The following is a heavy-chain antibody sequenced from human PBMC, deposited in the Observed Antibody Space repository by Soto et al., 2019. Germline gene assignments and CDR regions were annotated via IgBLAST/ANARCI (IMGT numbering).Heavy chain of an antibody. CDR2: ISYDGSNK. CDR1: GFTFSSYA. V-gene: IGHV3-30-3*01. J-gene: IGHJ4*02. D-gene: IGHD3-9*01. Sequence: QVQLVESGGGVVQPGRSLRLSCAASGFTFSSYAMHWVRQAPGKGLEWVAVISYDGSNKYYADSVKGRFTISRDNSKSTLYLQMNSLRAEDTAVYYCAREYDILTGPGYWGQGTLVTVSS. CDR3: AREYDILTGPGY.